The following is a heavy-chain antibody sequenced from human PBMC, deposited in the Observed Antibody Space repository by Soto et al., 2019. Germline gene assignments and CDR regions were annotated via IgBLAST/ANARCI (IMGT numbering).Heavy chain of an antibody. J-gene: IGHJ6*02. V-gene: IGHV3-73*01. D-gene: IGHD6-6*01. CDR1: GFTFSGSA. CDR2: IRSKANSYAT. CDR3: TRPHSSWSGMVYYYGMDV. Sequence: GGSLRLSCAASGFTFSGSAMHWVRQASGKGLEWVGRIRSKANSYATAYAASVKGRFTISRDDSKNTAYLQMNSLKTEDTAVYYCTRPHSSWSGMVYYYGMDVWGQGTKVTVSS.